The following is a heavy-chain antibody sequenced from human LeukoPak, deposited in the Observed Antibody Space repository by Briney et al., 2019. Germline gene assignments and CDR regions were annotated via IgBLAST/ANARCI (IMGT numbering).Heavy chain of an antibody. CDR2: IFYSGST. Sequence: SETLSLTCTVSSGSISTSNYYWGWVRQPPGKALEWIGNIFYSGSTYYSPSLKSRVTISVDTSKNQFSLKLSSVTAADTAVYYCARDAGSLLLWFGARLGGAFDIWGQGTMVTVSS. CDR1: SGSISTSNYY. J-gene: IGHJ3*02. D-gene: IGHD3-10*01. V-gene: IGHV4-39*07. CDR3: ARDAGSLLLWFGARLGGAFDI.